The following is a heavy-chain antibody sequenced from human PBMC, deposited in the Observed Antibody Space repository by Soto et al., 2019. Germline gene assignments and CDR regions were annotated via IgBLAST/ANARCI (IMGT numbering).Heavy chain of an antibody. CDR2: IYSGGST. CDR1: GFTVSSNY. D-gene: IGHD7-27*01. V-gene: IGHV3-66*01. Sequence: EAQLVESGGGLVQPGGSLRLSCAASGFTVSSNYMSWVRQAPGKGLEWVSVIYSGGSTYYADSVKGRFTISRDNSKNTLYLQMNSLRAEDTAVYYCARDPCHLTYYFDYWGQGTLVTVSS. J-gene: IGHJ4*02. CDR3: ARDPCHLTYYFDY.